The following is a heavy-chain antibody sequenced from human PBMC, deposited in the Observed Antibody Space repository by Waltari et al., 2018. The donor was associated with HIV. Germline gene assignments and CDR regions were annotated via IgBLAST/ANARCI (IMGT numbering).Heavy chain of an antibody. D-gene: IGHD6-6*01. J-gene: IGHJ4*02. V-gene: IGHV1-2*02. CDR2: INPNSGGT. CDR1: GYTFTGHY. CDR3: ATTLGRSSSWRSDY. Sequence: QVQLVQSGAEVKKPGASVKVSCKASGYTFTGHYIHWVRQAPGQGLEWMGLINPNSGGTNYAQKFQDRVTMTRDTSISTAYMELNSLRSDDSAVYYCATTLGRSSSWRSDYWGQGTLVTVSS.